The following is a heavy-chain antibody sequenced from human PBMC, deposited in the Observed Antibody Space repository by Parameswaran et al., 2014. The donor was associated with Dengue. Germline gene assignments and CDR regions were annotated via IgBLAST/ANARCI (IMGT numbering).Heavy chain of an antibody. CDR2: INPNTGGT. D-gene: IGHD3-10*01. V-gene: IGHV1-2*04. Sequence: WVRQAPGQGLEWMGWINPNTGGTNYAQKFQDWVTMTRDTSISTAYMELSRLRSDDTAVYYCARGHEPMVLGILNYFDSWGQGTLVTVSS. J-gene: IGHJ4*02. CDR3: ARGHEPMVLGILNYFDS.